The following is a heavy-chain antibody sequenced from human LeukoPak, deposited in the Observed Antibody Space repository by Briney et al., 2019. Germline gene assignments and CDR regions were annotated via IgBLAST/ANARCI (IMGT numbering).Heavy chain of an antibody. V-gene: IGHV3-23*01. J-gene: IGHJ4*02. CDR2: ISGSGGST. Sequence: PGGSLRLSCAASGFTFTNYDMSWVRQAPGKGLEWVSHISGSGGSTYYADSVKGRFTISRDNSQNTLYLQMNSLRAEDTAVYYCAKATNVVVVTAISWWGQGTLVTVSS. D-gene: IGHD2-21*02. CDR1: GFTFTNYD. CDR3: AKATNVVVVTAISW.